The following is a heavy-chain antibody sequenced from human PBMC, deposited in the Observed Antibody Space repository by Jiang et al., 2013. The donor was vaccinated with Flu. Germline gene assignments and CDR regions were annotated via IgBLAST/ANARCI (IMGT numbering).Heavy chain of an antibody. Sequence: GPGLVKPSGTLSLTCAVSGGSITSNNWWSWVRQPPGKGLEWIAEIYHSGSTNYNPSLKSRVTISVDKSKNQFSLKLSSVTAADTAVYYCASRSSLELSIPLDYWGQGTLVTVSS. D-gene: IGHD1-7*01. V-gene: IGHV4-4*02. CDR1: GGSITSNNW. J-gene: IGHJ4*02. CDR2: IYHSGST. CDR3: ASRSSLELSIPLDY.